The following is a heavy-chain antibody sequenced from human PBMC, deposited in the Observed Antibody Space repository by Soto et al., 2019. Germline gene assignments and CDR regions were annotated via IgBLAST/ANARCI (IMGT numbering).Heavy chain of an antibody. D-gene: IGHD1-26*01. CDR3: AKIVGATLVDY. J-gene: IGHJ4*02. Sequence: QGAVQETGPGLVKPSGTLSLTCTVSCASISNTSHDAWWGWVRQPPGKGLEWIGEIYHSGSTKYNPSLKSRVTMSVDKSKNQFSLRLSSVTAADTAVYYCAKIVGATLVDYWGQGSLVTVSS. V-gene: IGHV4-4*02. CDR2: IYHSGST. CDR1: CASISNTSHDAW.